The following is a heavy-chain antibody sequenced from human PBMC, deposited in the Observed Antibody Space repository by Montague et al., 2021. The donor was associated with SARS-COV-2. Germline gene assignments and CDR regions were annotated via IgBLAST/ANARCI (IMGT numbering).Heavy chain of an antibody. V-gene: IGHV3-21*04. J-gene: IGHJ5*02. Sequence: SLRLSCAASGFTFSSYSMNWVRQAPGRGLEWVSSISSRSSYIYYADSVKGRFTISRDNAKNSLYLQMNSLRAEDTAVYYCARGSKVLNEWIQLERWENWFDPWGQGTLVTVSS. CDR3: ARGSKVLNEWIQLERWENWFDP. D-gene: IGHD5-18*01. CDR2: ISSRSSYI. CDR1: GFTFSSYS.